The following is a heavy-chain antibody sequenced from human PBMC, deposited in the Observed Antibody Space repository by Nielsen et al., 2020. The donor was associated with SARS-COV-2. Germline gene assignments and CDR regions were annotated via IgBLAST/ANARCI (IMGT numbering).Heavy chain of an antibody. V-gene: IGHV3-23*01. CDR1: GFTFRGYA. CDR2: ISASGSST. Sequence: GESRKISCAVSGFTFRGYAMSWVRRAPGKGLEWVSAISASGSSTCYGDAVKGRFTISRDNSKNTLYLQMNSLRAEDTAVYYCAKERIVVVILGNLGYFDLWGRGTLVTVSS. J-gene: IGHJ2*01. CDR3: AKERIVVVILGNLGYFDL. D-gene: IGHD3-22*01.